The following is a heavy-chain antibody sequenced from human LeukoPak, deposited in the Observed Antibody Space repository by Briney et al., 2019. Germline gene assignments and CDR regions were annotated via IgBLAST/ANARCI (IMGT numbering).Heavy chain of an antibody. CDR2: IYYSGST. J-gene: IGHJ4*02. V-gene: IGHV4-39*01. CDR1: GGSISSSSYY. D-gene: IGHD4-17*01. CDR3: AKGFLSDYGDYEGYYFDY. Sequence: SETLSLTCTVSGGSISSSSYYWGWIRQPPGKGLEWIGSIYYSGSTYYNPSLKSRVTISVDTSKNQFSLKLSSVTAADTAVYYCAKGFLSDYGDYEGYYFDYWGQGTLDTVSS.